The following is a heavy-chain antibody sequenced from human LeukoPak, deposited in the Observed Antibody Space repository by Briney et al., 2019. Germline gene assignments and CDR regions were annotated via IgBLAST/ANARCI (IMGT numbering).Heavy chain of an antibody. J-gene: IGHJ4*02. CDR1: GFIFSHYG. D-gene: IGHD2-21*01. Sequence: GGSLRLSCTASGFIFSHYGMHWVRQAPGKGLEWVAVIQNDASTRNYVDSVKGRFTISRDNSENTVFLQMDSLRVEDTAVYYCARELSQIVWGGLDYGGQGTLVSVSS. V-gene: IGHV3-33*05. CDR2: IQNDASTR. CDR3: ARELSQIVWGGLDY.